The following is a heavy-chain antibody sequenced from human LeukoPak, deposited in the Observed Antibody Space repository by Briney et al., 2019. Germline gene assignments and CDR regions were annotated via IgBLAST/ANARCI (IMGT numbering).Heavy chain of an antibody. Sequence: GGSLRLSCAASGFTFSSYSMNWVRQAPGKGLEWVSSISSSSSYIYYADSVKGRFTISRDNAKNSLYLQMNSLRAEDTAVYYCARDLGGSYYYYMDVWGKGTTVTVSS. V-gene: IGHV3-21*01. CDR2: ISSSSSYI. CDR1: GFTFSSYS. CDR3: ARDLGGSYYYYMDV. D-gene: IGHD1-26*01. J-gene: IGHJ6*03.